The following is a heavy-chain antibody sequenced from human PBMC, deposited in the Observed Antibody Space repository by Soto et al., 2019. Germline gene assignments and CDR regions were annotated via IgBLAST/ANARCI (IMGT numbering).Heavy chain of an antibody. J-gene: IGHJ4*02. V-gene: IGHV1-18*01. Sequence: ASVKVSCKACGYTFTSYGSGWVRQAPGQGLEWMGWISAYNGTPNYAQKLPGRVTLTRNTSISTAYMELSSLRSADTAVFYCARVIASAADFDYWGQGPPVPVSS. CDR1: GYTFTSYG. D-gene: IGHD6-13*01. CDR3: ARVIASAADFDY. CDR2: ISAYNGTP.